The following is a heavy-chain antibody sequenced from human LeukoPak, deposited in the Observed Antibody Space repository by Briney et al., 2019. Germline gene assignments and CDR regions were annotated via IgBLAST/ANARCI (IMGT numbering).Heavy chain of an antibody. D-gene: IGHD5-12*01. CDR3: ARMGSGYDYYGLVNWFDP. CDR1: RFTVSSNY. Sequence: PGGSLRLSCAASRFTVSSNYMSWVSQARGKGLEWVSVIYSGGSTYYADSVKGRFTISRDNSKNTLYLQMNSLRAEDTAVYYCARMGSGYDYYGLVNWFDPWGQGTLVTVSS. CDR2: IYSGGST. J-gene: IGHJ5*02. V-gene: IGHV3-53*01.